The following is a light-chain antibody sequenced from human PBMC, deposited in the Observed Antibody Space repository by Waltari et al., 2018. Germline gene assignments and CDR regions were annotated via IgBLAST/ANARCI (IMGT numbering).Light chain of an antibody. V-gene: IGKV3-20*01. CDR1: QSVSSNY. CDR3: QQYGRSWNT. J-gene: IGKJ2*01. Sequence: EIVLTQSPGTLSLSPGERATLSCRASQSVSSNYLAWYQQSPGQAPRLRIHGSSSRATGIPDRFSGRGSGTDVTLTISRLEPEDCAVYYCQQYGRSWNTFGQGTKLEIK. CDR2: GSS.